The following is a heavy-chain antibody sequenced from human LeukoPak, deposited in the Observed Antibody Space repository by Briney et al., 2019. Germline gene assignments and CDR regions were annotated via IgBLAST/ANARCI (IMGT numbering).Heavy chain of an antibody. V-gene: IGHV1-2*02. CDR3: AILFDWLSIHDY. D-gene: IGHD3-9*01. Sequence: ASVKVSCKASGYTFTGYYMHWVRQAPGQGLEWMGWINPNSGGTNYAQKFQGRVTMTRDTSISTAYMELSRLRSDDTAVYYCAILFDWLSIHDYWGQGTLVTVSS. CDR2: INPNSGGT. J-gene: IGHJ4*02. CDR1: GYTFTGYY.